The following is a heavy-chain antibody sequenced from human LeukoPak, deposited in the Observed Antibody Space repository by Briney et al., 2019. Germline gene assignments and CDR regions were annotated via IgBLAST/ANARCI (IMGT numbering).Heavy chain of an antibody. CDR1: GGSISGRSYY. Sequence: SETLSLTCSVSGGSISGRSYYWGWIRQPPGKGLEWIGSIYYSGSTYYNPSLKSRVTISVDRSKNQFSLKLSSVTAADTAVYYCARDGGGAYYDFWSGYYTGIAFDIWGQGTMVTVSS. CDR3: ARDGGGAYYDFWSGYYTGIAFDI. D-gene: IGHD3-3*01. CDR2: IYYSGST. J-gene: IGHJ3*02. V-gene: IGHV4-39*07.